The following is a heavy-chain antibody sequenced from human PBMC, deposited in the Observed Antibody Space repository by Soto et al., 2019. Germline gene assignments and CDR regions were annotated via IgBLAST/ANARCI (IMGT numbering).Heavy chain of an antibody. CDR1: GFTFSSYG. CDR3: TRGYCSSYSCYGAAMDV. CDR2: IWYDGSND. Sequence: VQLVESGGGVVQPGRSLRLSCAASGFTFSSYGMHWVRQAPGKGLEWVAVIWYDGSNDDYVDSVKGRFTISRDNSNNMLYLEMNRLRAEDTAIYYCTRGYCSSYSCYGAAMDVWGQGTTINVAS. J-gene: IGHJ6*02. D-gene: IGHD2-2*01. V-gene: IGHV3-33*01.